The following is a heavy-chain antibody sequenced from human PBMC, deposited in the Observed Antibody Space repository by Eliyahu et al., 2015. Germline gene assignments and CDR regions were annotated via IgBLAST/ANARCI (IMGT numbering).Heavy chain of an antibody. Sequence: EVQLVESGGGLVQPGGSLRLSCAASGFTFSSYWMSWVRQAPGKGLEWVANIKQDGTEKYYVDSVKGRFTISRENAKNSLYLQMNSLRVEDTAVYYCAREGYGDYRWWFEPWGQGTLVTVSS. D-gene: IGHD4-17*01. CDR3: AREGYGDYRWWFEP. CDR1: GFTFSSYW. V-gene: IGHV3-7*04. J-gene: IGHJ5*02. CDR2: IKQDGTEK.